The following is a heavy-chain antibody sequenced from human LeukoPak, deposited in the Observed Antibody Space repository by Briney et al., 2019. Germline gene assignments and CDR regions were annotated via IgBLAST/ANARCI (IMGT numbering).Heavy chain of an antibody. V-gene: IGHV1-69*13. CDR2: IIPIFGTA. CDR1: GGTFSSYA. J-gene: IGHJ6*03. D-gene: IGHD2-2*01. CDR3: ARSFGYCSSTRCYSMDV. Sequence: SVKVSCKASGGTFSSYAISWVRQAPGQGLEWMGGIIPIFGTANYAQKFQGRVTITADESTSTAYMELSSLRSEDTAVYYCARSFGYCSSTRCYSMDVWGKGTTVTVSS.